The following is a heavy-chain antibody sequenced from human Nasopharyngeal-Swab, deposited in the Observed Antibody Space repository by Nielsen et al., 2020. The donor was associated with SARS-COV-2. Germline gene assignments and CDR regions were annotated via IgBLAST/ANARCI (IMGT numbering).Heavy chain of an antibody. CDR2: ISGYNGKT. Sequence: ASVKVSCKASGYTFNNYGISWVRQAPGQGLDWVGWISGYNGKTNYAQKFQGRVTMTIDTSTRTAYMELRSLRFDDTAVYYCAGEIPAFDPWGQGTLVTVSS. CDR1: GYTFNNYG. J-gene: IGHJ5*02. V-gene: IGHV1-18*01. CDR3: AGEIPAFDP.